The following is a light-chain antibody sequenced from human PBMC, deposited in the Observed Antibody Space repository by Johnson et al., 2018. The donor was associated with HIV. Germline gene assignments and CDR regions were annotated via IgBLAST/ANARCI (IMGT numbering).Light chain of an antibody. V-gene: IGLV1-51*02. CDR3: ATWDSSLSAYV. CDR2: ENN. Sequence: QSVLSQPPSVSAAPGQKVTISCSGSSSNIGNSYVSWYQQLPGTAPKLLIYENNKRPSGIPDRFSASKSGSSATLGITGLQTGDEADYYCATWDSSLSAYVFGPGTKVTIL. CDR1: SSNIGNSY. J-gene: IGLJ1*01.